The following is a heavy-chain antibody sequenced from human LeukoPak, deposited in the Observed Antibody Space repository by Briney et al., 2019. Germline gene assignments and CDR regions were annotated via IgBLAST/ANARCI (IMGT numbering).Heavy chain of an antibody. CDR3: ARDQVQLWFKGPHRYFDY. D-gene: IGHD5-18*01. Sequence: GASVKVSCKASGYTFTSYDINWVRQATGQGLEWMGRIIPILGIANYAQKFQGRVTITADKSTSTAYMELSSLRSEDTAVYYCARDQVQLWFKGPHRYFDYWGQGTLVTVSS. J-gene: IGHJ4*02. CDR2: IIPILGIA. CDR1: GYTFTSYD. V-gene: IGHV1-69*04.